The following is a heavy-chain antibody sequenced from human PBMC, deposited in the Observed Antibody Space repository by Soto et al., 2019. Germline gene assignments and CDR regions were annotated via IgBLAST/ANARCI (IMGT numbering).Heavy chain of an antibody. CDR1: GYTFSGYY. CDR2: INTLSGDT. J-gene: IGHJ4*02. CDR3: ARSLLNVILPLGY. V-gene: IGHV1-2*02. Sequence: WASVKVSCKASGYTFSGYYMHWVRQAPGQGLEWMGWINTLSGDTSFPQKFQGRLAMTRDTSIDTVFMEVSRLTSDDTAIYYCARSLLNVILPLGYWGQGTLVTVSS. D-gene: IGHD3-3*02.